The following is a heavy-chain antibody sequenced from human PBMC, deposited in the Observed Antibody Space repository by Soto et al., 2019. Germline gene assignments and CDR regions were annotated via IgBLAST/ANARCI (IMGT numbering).Heavy chain of an antibody. CDR3: ARIVLTMVRGVIITYYFDY. CDR1: GGSISSGDYY. J-gene: IGHJ4*02. D-gene: IGHD3-10*01. V-gene: IGHV4-30-4*01. Sequence: PSETLSLTCTVSGGSISSGDYYWSWIRQPPGKGLEWIGYIYYSGSTYYNPSLKIRVTISVDTSKNQFSLKLSSVTAADTGVYYCARIVLTMVRGVIITYYFDYWGQGTLVTVSS. CDR2: IYYSGST.